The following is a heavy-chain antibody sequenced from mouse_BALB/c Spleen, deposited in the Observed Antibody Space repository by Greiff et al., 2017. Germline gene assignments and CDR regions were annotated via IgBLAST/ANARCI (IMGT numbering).Heavy chain of an antibody. V-gene: IGHV1-82*01. CDR1: GYAFSSSW. J-gene: IGHJ2*01. CDR2: IYPGDGDT. Sequence: VQRVESGPELVKPGASVKISCKASGYAFSSSWMNWVKQRPGQGLEWIGRIYPGDGDTNYNGKFKGKATLTADKSSSTAYMQLSSLTSVDSAVYFCARGGTVPLFDYWGQGTTLTVSS. D-gene: IGHD1-1*01. CDR3: ARGGTVPLFDY.